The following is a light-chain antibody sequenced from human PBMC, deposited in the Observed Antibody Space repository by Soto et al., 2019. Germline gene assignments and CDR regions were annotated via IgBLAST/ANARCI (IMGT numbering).Light chain of an antibody. CDR1: QSVSTY. CDR2: DAS. CDR3: QQRSNWPIT. Sequence: ETVLTQSPATLSLSPVESATLSCRASQSVSTYLAWYQQKPGQAPRLLIYDASNRATGIPARFSGSGSGTDFTLTISSLEPEDFAVYYCQQRSNWPITFGQGARLEI. V-gene: IGKV3-11*01. J-gene: IGKJ5*01.